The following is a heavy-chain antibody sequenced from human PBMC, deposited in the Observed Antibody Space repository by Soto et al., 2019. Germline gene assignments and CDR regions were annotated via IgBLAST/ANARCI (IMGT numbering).Heavy chain of an antibody. J-gene: IGHJ6*02. V-gene: IGHV3-30-3*01. D-gene: IGHD2-15*01. CDR3: ARDGYCSGGSCYYYHYGMDV. CDR2: ISYDGNNK. CDR1: GFTFSSYA. Sequence: QVQLVESGGGVVQPGRSLRLSCAASGFTFSSYAMHWVRQAPGKGLEWMAVISYDGNNKYYADSVKGRFTISRDNSKNTLYPQMNSLRAEDTAVYYCARDGYCSGGSCYYYHYGMDVWGQGTTVTVSS.